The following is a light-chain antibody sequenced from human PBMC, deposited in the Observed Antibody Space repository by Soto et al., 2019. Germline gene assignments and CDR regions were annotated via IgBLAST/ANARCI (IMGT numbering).Light chain of an antibody. CDR2: STS. J-gene: IGKJ4*01. CDR1: QGIAPY. CDR3: QKYNSAPLT. Sequence: QITQSPSSLSAFVGDRVTITCRASQGIAPYLAWFQQKPGTVPKLLIYSTSTLQSGVPSRFSGSGSGTDFTLTINSLQPEDVGTYYCQKYNSAPLTFGGGTTVDIK. V-gene: IGKV1-27*01.